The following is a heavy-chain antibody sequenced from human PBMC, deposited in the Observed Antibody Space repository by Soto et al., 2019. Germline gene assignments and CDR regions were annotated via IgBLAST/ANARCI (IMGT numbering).Heavy chain of an antibody. Sequence: EMQLLESGGGLVQPGGSLRLSCAASGFTFSSYAMSWVRQAPGKGLEWVSAISGSGGSTYYADSVKGRFTISRDNSKNTLYLQMNSLRAEDTAGYYCAKVIAAAGTGYWFDPGGQGTLVTVSS. J-gene: IGHJ5*02. D-gene: IGHD6-13*01. CDR2: ISGSGGST. V-gene: IGHV3-23*01. CDR1: GFTFSSYA. CDR3: AKVIAAAGTGYWFDP.